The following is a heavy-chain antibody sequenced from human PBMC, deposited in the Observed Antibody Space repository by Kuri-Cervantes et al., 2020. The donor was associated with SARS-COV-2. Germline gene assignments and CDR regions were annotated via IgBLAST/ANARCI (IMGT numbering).Heavy chain of an antibody. Sequence: GESLKISCAASGFTFSSYAMHWVRQAPGKGLEWVALISYDGSNKYYADSVKGRFTISRDNSKNTLYLQMNSLRAEDTAVYYCARDSDSGDYQEVFDYWGQGTLVTVSS. J-gene: IGHJ4*02. CDR1: GFTFSSYA. CDR3: ARDSDSGDYQEVFDY. CDR2: ISYDGSNK. D-gene: IGHD4-17*01. V-gene: IGHV3-30-3*01.